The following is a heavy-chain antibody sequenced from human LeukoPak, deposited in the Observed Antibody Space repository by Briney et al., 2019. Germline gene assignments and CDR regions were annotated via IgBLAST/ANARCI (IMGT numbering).Heavy chain of an antibody. CDR2: ISSSSSTI. V-gene: IGHV3-48*02. J-gene: IGHJ4*02. Sequence: PGGSLRLSCAASGFTFSSYSMNWVRQAPGKGLEWVSYISSSSSTIYYADSVKGRFTVSRDNAKNSLYLQMNSLRDEDTAVYYCARERTGCSGGSCYSGDLDYWGQGTLVTVFS. CDR1: GFTFSSYS. CDR3: ARERTGCSGGSCYSGDLDY. D-gene: IGHD2-15*01.